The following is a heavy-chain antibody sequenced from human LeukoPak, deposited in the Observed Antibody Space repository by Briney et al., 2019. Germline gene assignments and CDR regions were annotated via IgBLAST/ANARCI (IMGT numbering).Heavy chain of an antibody. D-gene: IGHD2-8*02. Sequence: GGSLRLSCAASGFTLSDYWMHWVRQVPGEGLVWVSRIDPDGSTTNYADSVKGRFTTSRDNAKNNLYLQMNSLRAEDTALYYCTRVQAGRSGLMDVWGRGTTVTVSS. CDR2: IDPDGSTT. CDR1: GFTLSDYW. V-gene: IGHV3-74*01. J-gene: IGHJ6*02. CDR3: TRVQAGRSGLMDV.